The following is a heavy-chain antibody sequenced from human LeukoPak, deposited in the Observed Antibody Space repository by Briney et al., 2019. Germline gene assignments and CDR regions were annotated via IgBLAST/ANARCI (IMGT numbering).Heavy chain of an antibody. V-gene: IGHV3-23*01. J-gene: IGHJ4*02. CDR3: AKVQWFGESPRYTLLFDY. D-gene: IGHD3-10*01. CDR2: ISGSGGST. Sequence: GGSLRLSCAASGFTFSSYAMSWVRQAPGKGLEWVSAISGSGGSTYYADSVKGRFTISGDNSKNTLYLQMNSLRAEDTAVYYCAKVQWFGESPRYTLLFDYWGQGTLVTVSS. CDR1: GFTFSSYA.